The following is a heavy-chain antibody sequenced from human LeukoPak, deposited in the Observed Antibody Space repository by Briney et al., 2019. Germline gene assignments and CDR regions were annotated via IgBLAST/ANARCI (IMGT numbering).Heavy chain of an antibody. CDR2: ISGSGGST. D-gene: IGHD6-13*01. Sequence: GGSLRLSCAASGFTFSSYAMSWVRQPPGKGLEWVSAISGSGGSTYYADSVKGRFTISRDNSKNTLYLQMNSLRAEDTAVYYCAKDRRDSSSWRPFYYFDYWGQGTLVTVSS. J-gene: IGHJ4*02. CDR3: AKDRRDSSSWRPFYYFDY. V-gene: IGHV3-23*01. CDR1: GFTFSSYA.